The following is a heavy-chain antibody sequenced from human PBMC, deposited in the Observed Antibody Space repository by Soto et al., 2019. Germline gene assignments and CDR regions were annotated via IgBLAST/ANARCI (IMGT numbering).Heavy chain of an antibody. CDR2: IYYSGST. V-gene: IGHV4-61*01. CDR3: ARGYEDFWSGYFPFDY. Sequence: SATLPLTCTFSCGSVSIGSYYLRLVLEPPVKGLEWIVYIYYSGSTNYNPSLKSRVTISVDTSKNQFSLKLSSVTAADTAVYYCARGYEDFWSGYFPFDYWGQGTLVTVSS. D-gene: IGHD3-3*01. CDR1: CGSVSIGSYY. J-gene: IGHJ4*02.